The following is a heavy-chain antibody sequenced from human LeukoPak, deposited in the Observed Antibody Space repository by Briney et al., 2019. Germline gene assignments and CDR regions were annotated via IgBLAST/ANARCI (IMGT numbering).Heavy chain of an antibody. V-gene: IGHV4-59*01. J-gene: IGHJ4*02. CDR1: GGSMNGNY. D-gene: IGHD3-10*01. Sequence: PSETLSLTCTVSGGSMNGNYWRWIRQPPGKGLEWIAYVYSRGRTNYNPSLKRGVTISLETSKNHFSLKLTSVTAADTAVYYCARFPSGSGFDYWGQGTLVTVSS. CDR2: VYSRGRT. CDR3: ARFPSGSGFDY.